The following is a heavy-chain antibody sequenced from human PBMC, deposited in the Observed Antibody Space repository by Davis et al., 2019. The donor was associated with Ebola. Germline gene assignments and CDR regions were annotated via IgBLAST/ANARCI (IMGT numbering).Heavy chain of an antibody. D-gene: IGHD6-19*01. CDR3: ARTTRDSGWFLDY. Sequence: SETLSLTCPVYGGSFSGYSWSWIRQSPEKGLEWIGEVNDSGSTNYSPSLKSRVTLSVDTSKNQFSLKLTSVTAADTAAYYCARTTRDSGWFLDYWGQRILVTVSS. J-gene: IGHJ4*02. V-gene: IGHV4-34*01. CDR1: GGSFSGYS. CDR2: VNDSGST.